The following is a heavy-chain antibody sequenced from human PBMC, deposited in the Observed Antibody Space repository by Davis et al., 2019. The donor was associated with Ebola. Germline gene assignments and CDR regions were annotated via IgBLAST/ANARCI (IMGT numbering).Heavy chain of an antibody. CDR2: IRDKGNSYAT. D-gene: IGHD2-2*01. V-gene: IGHV3-73*01. CDR3: TAVPAASVDY. Sequence: GGSLRLSCAASGFTFSASPIHWVRQASGKGLEWVGRIRDKGNSYATAYAASVKGRFTISRDDSKNTAYLQMNSLKTEDTAVYYCTAVPAASVDYWGQGTLVTVSS. J-gene: IGHJ4*02. CDR1: GFTFSASP.